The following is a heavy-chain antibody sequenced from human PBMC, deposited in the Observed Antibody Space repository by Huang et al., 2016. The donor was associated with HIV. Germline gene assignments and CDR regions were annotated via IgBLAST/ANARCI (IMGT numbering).Heavy chain of an antibody. CDR1: GYTFTSYA. Sequence: QVQLVQSGSELKKPGASVKVSCKASGYTFTSYAMNSMRQAPGQGLEWMGWINTNTGNPTEAQGVTGRFVFSLDTSVSTAYLQISSLKAEDTAVYYCARGLYSSSWAPFDYWGQGTLVTVSS. V-gene: IGHV7-4-1*02. D-gene: IGHD6-13*01. CDR3: ARGLYSSSWAPFDY. CDR2: INTNTGNP. J-gene: IGHJ4*02.